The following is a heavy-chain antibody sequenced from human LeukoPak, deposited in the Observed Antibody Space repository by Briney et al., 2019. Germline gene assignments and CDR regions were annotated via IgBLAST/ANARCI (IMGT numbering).Heavy chain of an antibody. D-gene: IGHD2-2*01. Sequence: ASVKVSCKASGYTFSNYDINWVRQATGQGLEWMGWMTPNSGNTGYAQKFQGRVTMTRDTSISTAYMELSRLRSDDTAFYYCARIRYCGDISCYYNDYWGQGTLVTVSA. J-gene: IGHJ4*02. V-gene: IGHV1-8*01. CDR1: GYTFSNYD. CDR2: MTPNSGNT. CDR3: ARIRYCGDISCYYNDY.